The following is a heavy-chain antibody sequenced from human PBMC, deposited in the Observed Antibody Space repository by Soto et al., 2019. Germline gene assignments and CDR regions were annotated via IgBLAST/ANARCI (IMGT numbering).Heavy chain of an antibody. CDR1: GYTFTSYA. CDR2: INAGNGNT. V-gene: IGHV1-3*01. Sequence: GASVKVSCKASGYTFTSYAMHWVRQAPGQRLEWMGWINAGNGNTKYSQKFQGRVTITRDTSASTAYMELSSLRSEDTAVYYCARDGVWEYFQHWGQGTLVNVAS. J-gene: IGHJ1*01. D-gene: IGHD2-8*01. CDR3: ARDGVWEYFQH.